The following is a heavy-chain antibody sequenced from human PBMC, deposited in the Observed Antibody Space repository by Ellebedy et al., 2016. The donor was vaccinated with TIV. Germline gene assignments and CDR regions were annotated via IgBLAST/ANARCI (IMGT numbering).Heavy chain of an antibody. CDR3: AKLVGAPHLYFDA. V-gene: IGHV4-34*01. CDR2: ISHTGGT. Sequence: SETLSLTXAVFGASFSEYYWTWIRQSPGKGLEWIGEISHTGGTDYNPSLQSRVTISVDTSKKQFSLKLGSVTAADTAVYYCAKLVGAPHLYFDAWGQGSLVTVSS. D-gene: IGHD1-26*01. J-gene: IGHJ4*02. CDR1: GASFSEYY.